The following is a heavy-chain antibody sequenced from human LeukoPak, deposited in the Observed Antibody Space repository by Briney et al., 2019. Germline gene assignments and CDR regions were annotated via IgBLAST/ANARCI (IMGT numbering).Heavy chain of an antibody. J-gene: IGHJ4*02. CDR1: GGSISSGGYY. Sequence: SQTLSLTCTVSGGSISSGGYYWSWIRQHPGKGLEWIGYIYYSGNTYYNPSLKSRVTISVDTSKNQFSLKLSSVTAAATAVYYCASRSIAARKVDYWGQGTLVTVSS. CDR2: IYYSGNT. CDR3: ASRSIAARKVDY. D-gene: IGHD6-6*01. V-gene: IGHV4-31*03.